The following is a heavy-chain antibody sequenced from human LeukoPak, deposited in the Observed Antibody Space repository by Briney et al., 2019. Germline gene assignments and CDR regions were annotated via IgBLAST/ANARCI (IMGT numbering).Heavy chain of an antibody. J-gene: IGHJ3*02. Sequence: GGSLRLSCAASGFTFSSYGMHWVRQAPGKGLEWVAFIRYDGSNKYYADSVKGRFTISRDNSKNTLYLQMNSLRAEDTAVYYCAKSIAVAYVDVCVAIDIWGQGTMVTVSS. CDR1: GFTFSSYG. CDR3: AKSIAVAYVDVCVAIDI. D-gene: IGHD6-19*01. V-gene: IGHV3-30*02. CDR2: IRYDGSNK.